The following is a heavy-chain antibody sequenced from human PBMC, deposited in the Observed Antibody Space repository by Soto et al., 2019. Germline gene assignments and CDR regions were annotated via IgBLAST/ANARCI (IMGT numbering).Heavy chain of an antibody. V-gene: IGHV1-46*01. D-gene: IGHD4-17*01. J-gene: IGHJ6*02. CDR3: ARGGTVTTSPYYYGMDV. Sequence: QVQLVQSGAEGKKPGASVKVSCKASGYTFTSYYMHWVRQAPGQGLEWMGIINPSGGSTSYAQKFQGRVTMTRDTSTSTVYMELSSLRSEDTAVYYCARGGTVTTSPYYYGMDVWGQGTTVTVSS. CDR2: INPSGGST. CDR1: GYTFTSYY.